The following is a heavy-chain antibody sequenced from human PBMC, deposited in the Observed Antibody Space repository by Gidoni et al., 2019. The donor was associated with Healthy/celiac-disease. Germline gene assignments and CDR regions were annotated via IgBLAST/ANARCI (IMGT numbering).Heavy chain of an antibody. CDR2: IYHSGST. V-gene: IGHV4-38-2*02. CDR3: AREFVGAKYYYDSSGYYEFDY. D-gene: IGHD3-22*01. J-gene: IGHJ4*02. CDR1: GYSISSGSY. Sequence: QVQLQESGPGLVKPSETLSLTCAVSGYSISSGSYWGWIRQPPGKGLEWIGRIYHSGSTYYNPALKSRVTISVDTSKNQFSLKLSSVTAADTAVYYCAREFVGAKYYYDSSGYYEFDYWGQGTLVTVSS.